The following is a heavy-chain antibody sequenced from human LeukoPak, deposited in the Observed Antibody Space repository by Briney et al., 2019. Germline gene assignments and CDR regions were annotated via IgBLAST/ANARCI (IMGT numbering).Heavy chain of an antibody. D-gene: IGHD1-26*01. J-gene: IGHJ4*02. CDR2: MNPNSGNT. Sequence: ASVKVSCKASGYTFTSYDINWVRQATGQGLEWMGWMNPNSGNTGYAQKFQGRVTITRNTSIIAAYMELSSLRSEDTAVYYCARVRGSYIDYWGQGTLVTVSS. CDR3: ARVRGSYIDY. CDR1: GYTFTSYD. V-gene: IGHV1-8*03.